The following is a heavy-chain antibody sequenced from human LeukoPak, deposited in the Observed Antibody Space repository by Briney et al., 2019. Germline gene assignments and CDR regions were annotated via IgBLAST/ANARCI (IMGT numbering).Heavy chain of an antibody. CDR3: ARVIPRHVHPYSGYDLDDY. D-gene: IGHD5-12*01. CDR2: IYYSGST. Sequence: PSQTLSLTCTVSGGSISSGDYYWSWIRQPPGKGLEWIGYIYYSGSTYYNPSLKSRVTISVDTSQNQFSLKLSSVTAADTAVYYCARVIPRHVHPYSGYDLDDYWGQGTLATVSS. V-gene: IGHV4-30-4*01. CDR1: GGSISSGDYY. J-gene: IGHJ4*02.